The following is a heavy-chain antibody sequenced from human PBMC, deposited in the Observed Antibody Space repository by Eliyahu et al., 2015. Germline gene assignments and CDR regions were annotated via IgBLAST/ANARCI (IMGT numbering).Heavy chain of an antibody. CDR3: ARTRGRGVYDDGLDL. CDR1: RXXXXDXY. D-gene: IGHD3-16*01. V-gene: IGHV1-46*01. J-gene: IGHJ6*04. Sequence: QVQVVQSGAEMKKPGASVKVSCKGGRXXXXDXYINWVRLAPGQGLEWLGHMSPSGGAVSAQKFEERVTMTRETSTNTVYLELNRLTSEDTAVYYCARTRGRGVYDDGLDLWGEGTAVTVSS. CDR2: MSPSGGA.